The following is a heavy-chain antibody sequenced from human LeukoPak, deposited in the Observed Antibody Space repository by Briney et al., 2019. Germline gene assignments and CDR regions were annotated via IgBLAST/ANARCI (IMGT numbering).Heavy chain of an antibody. CDR1: GYTFTGYY. J-gene: IGHJ6*03. D-gene: IGHD3-22*01. V-gene: IGHV1-2*02. CDR3: ARDGSSGYGDYYYYYYMDV. CDR2: INPNSGGT. Sequence: ASVKVSCKASGYTFTGYYMHWVRQAPGQGLEWMGWINPNSGGTNYAQKFQGRVTMTRDTSISTAYMELSRLRSDDTAVYYCARDGSSGYGDYYYYYYMDVWGKGTTVTISS.